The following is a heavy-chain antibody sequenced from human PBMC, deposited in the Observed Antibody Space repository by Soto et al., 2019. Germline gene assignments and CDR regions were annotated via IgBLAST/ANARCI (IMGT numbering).Heavy chain of an antibody. Sequence: GGSLRLSCAASGFTFSSYAMHWVRQAPGKGLEWVAFISDDGSNKYYADSVKGRFTISRDNSKNSLYLQMNSLRAEDTAVYYCARVGLSAADFDYWGQGAPVTVSS. D-gene: IGHD6-25*01. J-gene: IGHJ4*02. CDR3: ARVGLSAADFDY. V-gene: IGHV3-30-3*01. CDR1: GFTFSSYA. CDR2: ISDDGSNK.